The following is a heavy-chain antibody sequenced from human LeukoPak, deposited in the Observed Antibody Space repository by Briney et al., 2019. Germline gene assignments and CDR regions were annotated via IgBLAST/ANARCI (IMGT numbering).Heavy chain of an antibody. J-gene: IGHJ4*02. CDR2: IIPILGIA. CDR1: GGTFSSYA. CDR3: ARDDAQMHSFDY. D-gene: IGHD4-11*01. V-gene: IGHV1-69*04. Sequence: SVKVSCKASGGTFSSYAISWVRQAPGQGLEWMGRIIPILGIANYAQKFQGRVTITADKSTSTAYMELSSLRSEDTAVYYCARDDAQMHSFDYWGQGTLVTVSS.